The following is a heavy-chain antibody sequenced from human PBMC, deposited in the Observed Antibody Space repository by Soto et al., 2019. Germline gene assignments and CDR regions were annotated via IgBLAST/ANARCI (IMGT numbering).Heavy chain of an antibody. Sequence: PSETLSLTCTVSGGSISSYYWSWIRQPPGKGLEWIGYIYYSGSTNYNPSLKSRVTISVDTSKNQFSLKLSSVTAADTAVYYCAYTNYDYGGWFDPWGQGTLVTVSS. CDR3: AYTNYDYGGWFDP. D-gene: IGHD4-17*01. CDR1: GGSISSYY. CDR2: IYYSGST. J-gene: IGHJ5*02. V-gene: IGHV4-59*01.